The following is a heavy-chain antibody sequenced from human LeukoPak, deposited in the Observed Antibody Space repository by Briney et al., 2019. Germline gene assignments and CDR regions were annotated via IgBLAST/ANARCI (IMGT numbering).Heavy chain of an antibody. CDR3: AKASTAYSSLYYYGMDV. J-gene: IGHJ6*02. V-gene: IGHV3-23*01. Sequence: GGSLRRSCAASGFTFSSYAMSWVRQAPGKGLEWVSAISGSGGSTYYADSVKGRFTISRDNSKNTLYLQMNSLRAEDTAVYYCAKASTAYSSLYYYGMDVWGQGTTVTVSS. CDR1: GFTFSSYA. CDR2: ISGSGGST. D-gene: IGHD6-6*01.